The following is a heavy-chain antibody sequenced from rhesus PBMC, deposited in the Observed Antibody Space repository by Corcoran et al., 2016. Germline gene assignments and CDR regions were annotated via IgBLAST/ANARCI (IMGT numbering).Heavy chain of an antibody. CDR3: ARDASARTYWGYYSGY. V-gene: IGHV4-127*01. CDR1: VSSLRSGSG. J-gene: IGHJ4*01. D-gene: IGHD3-34*01. Sequence: QVQLQESAPGLVKPWETLSLTVPVSVSSLRSGSGGSWIARPPGTGRGGIGLIGGSSSSTNNNPSLKSRVTISKDTSKNQFSLKLSSVTAADTAVYYCARDASARTYWGYYSGYWGQGVLVTVSS. CDR2: IGGSSSST.